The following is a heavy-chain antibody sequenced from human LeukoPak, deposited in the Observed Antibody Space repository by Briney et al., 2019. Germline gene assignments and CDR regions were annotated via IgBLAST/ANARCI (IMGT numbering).Heavy chain of an antibody. V-gene: IGHV4-39*07. CDR2: VYYSGST. Sequence: PGGSLRLSCAASGFTFSSYAMSWVRQPPGKGLEWIGSVYYSGSTYYKPSLKSRVTVSVGTSENQFSLKLSSVTAADTAVYYCARDWKYYDSSGYSSTFDYWGQGTLVTVSS. CDR3: ARDWKYYDSSGYSSTFDY. CDR1: GFTFSSYA. J-gene: IGHJ4*02. D-gene: IGHD3-22*01.